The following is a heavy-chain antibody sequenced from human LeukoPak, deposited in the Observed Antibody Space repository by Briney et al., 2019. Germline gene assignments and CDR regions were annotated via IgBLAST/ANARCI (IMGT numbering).Heavy chain of an antibody. D-gene: IGHD1-26*01. CDR1: GFTFNSYW. CDR3: AKGSSGSYSLDAFDI. J-gene: IGHJ3*02. CDR2: IKQDGSEK. V-gene: IGHV3-7*03. Sequence: PGGSLRLSCAASGFTFNSYWMSWVRQAQGKGLEWVANIKQDGSEKHYVDSVKGRFTISRDNAKNSLYLQMSSLRPEDTALYFCAKGSSGSYSLDAFDIWGQGTMVTVSS.